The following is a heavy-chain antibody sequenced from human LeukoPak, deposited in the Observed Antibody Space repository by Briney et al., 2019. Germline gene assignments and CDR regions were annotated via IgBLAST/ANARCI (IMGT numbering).Heavy chain of an antibody. J-gene: IGHJ4*02. CDR3: AKDIHPGLDSGASCCFDY. Sequence: EASVKVSCKTSGYTFSRHGITWLRQAPGQGLEWMGWVSGYNGNTNYAQNVQGRVTMTTDTSTNTAYMELRSLRSDDTAVYYCAKDIHPGLDSGASCCFDYWGQGTPVTVSS. V-gene: IGHV1-18*01. D-gene: IGHD3-22*01. CDR2: VSGYNGNT. CDR1: GYTFSRHG.